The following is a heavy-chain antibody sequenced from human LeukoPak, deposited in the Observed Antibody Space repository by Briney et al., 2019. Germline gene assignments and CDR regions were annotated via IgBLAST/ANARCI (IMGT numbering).Heavy chain of an antibody. V-gene: IGHV3-30*03. Sequence: GRSLRLSCAASGFTFSSYGMHWVRQAPGKGLEWVAVISYDGSNKYYADSVKGRFTISRDNSKNTLYLQMNSLRAEDTAVYYCARDPSTRVYYFDYWGQGTLVTVSS. CDR2: ISYDGSNK. CDR1: GFTFSSYG. J-gene: IGHJ4*02. D-gene: IGHD5/OR15-5a*01. CDR3: ARDPSTRVYYFDY.